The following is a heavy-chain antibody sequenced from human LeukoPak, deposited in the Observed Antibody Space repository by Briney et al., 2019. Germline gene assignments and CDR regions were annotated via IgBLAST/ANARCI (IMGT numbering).Heavy chain of an antibody. CDR2: ISSSSSYI. CDR3: ARDGSVCSGGSCYSSYYYMDV. V-gene: IGHV3-21*01. J-gene: IGHJ6*03. CDR1: GFTFSSYS. Sequence: GGSLRLSCAASGFTFSSYSMIWVRQAAGKGLEWVSAISSSSSYIYYADSVKGRFTISRDNAKNSLYLQMNSLRAEDTAVYYCARDGSVCSGGSCYSSYYYMDVWGKGTTVTVSS. D-gene: IGHD2-15*01.